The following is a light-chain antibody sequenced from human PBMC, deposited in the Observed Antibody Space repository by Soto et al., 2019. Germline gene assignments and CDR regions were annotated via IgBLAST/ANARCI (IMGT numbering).Light chain of an antibody. CDR1: QSVSSSY. CDR2: GAS. Sequence: IVLTQSPGTLSLSPGERATLSCRASQSVSSSYLVWYQQKPGQPPRLLIYGASSRATGIPDRFSGSGSGTDFTLTISRLEPEDFAVYYCQQYGKTFGQGTKVEIK. J-gene: IGKJ1*01. V-gene: IGKV3-20*01. CDR3: QQYGKT.